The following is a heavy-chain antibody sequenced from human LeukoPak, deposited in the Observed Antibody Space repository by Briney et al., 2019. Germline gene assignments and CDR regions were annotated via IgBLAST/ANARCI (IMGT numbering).Heavy chain of an antibody. CDR3: ARGPTVTTLDY. D-gene: IGHD4-17*01. J-gene: IGHJ4*02. CDR1: GFTFSSYA. Sequence: GGSLRLSCAASGFTFSSYAMHWVRQAPGKGLEWVAVISYDGSNKYYADSVKGRFTTSRDNSKNTLYLQMNSLRAEDTAVYYCARGPTVTTLDYWGQGTLVTVSS. V-gene: IGHV3-30-3*01. CDR2: ISYDGSNK.